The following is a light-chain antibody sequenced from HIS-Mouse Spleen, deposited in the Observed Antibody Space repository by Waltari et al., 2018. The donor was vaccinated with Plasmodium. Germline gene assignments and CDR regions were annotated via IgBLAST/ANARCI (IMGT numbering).Light chain of an antibody. CDR2: DDS. CDR3: QVWDSSSDHPV. CDR1: NIGSTS. Sequence: SYVLTQPPSVSVAPGQTARITCGGNNIGSTSVHWYHEKPGQAPVLVVYDDSDRPSGITERFSGSNSGNTATLTISRVEAGDEADYYCQVWDSSSDHPVFGGGTKLTVL. J-gene: IGLJ2*01. V-gene: IGLV3-21*02.